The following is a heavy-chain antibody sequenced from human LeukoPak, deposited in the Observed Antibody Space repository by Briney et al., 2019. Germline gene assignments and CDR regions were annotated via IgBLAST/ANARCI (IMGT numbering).Heavy chain of an antibody. CDR2: IYYSGST. CDR3: ARHIVVVTDYRHGWFDP. V-gene: IGHV4-61*01. D-gene: IGHD2-21*02. Sequence: KSSETLSLTCIVSGGSVSSGSYYWSWIRQPPGKGLDWIGYIYYSGSTKYNPSLKSRVTISVDTAKNQFSLKLSSVTAADTAVYCCARHIVVVTDYRHGWFDPWGQGALVTVSS. CDR1: GGSVSSGSYY. J-gene: IGHJ5*02.